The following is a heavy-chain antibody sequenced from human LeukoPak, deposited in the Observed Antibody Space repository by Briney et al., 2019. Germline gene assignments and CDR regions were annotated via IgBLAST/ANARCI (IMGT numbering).Heavy chain of an antibody. CDR1: GFTFSSYA. V-gene: IGHV3-23*01. D-gene: IGHD3-3*01. CDR2: ISGSGGST. CDR3: AKDQSPLEWLLPFDY. J-gene: IGHJ4*02. Sequence: PGGSLRLSCAASGFTFSSYAMSWVRQAPGKGLEWVSAISGSGGSTYYADSVKGRFTISRDNSKNTLYLQMNSLRAEDTAVYYCAKDQSPLEWLLPFDYWGQGTLVTVSS.